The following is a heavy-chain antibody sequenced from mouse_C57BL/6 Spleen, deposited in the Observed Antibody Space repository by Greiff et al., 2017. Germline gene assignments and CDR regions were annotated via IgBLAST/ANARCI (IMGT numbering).Heavy chain of an antibody. CDR3: ARLDGYDVYYAMDY. CDR2: INPSSGYT. CDR1: GYTFTSYT. D-gene: IGHD2-2*01. V-gene: IGHV1-4*01. J-gene: IGHJ4*01. Sequence: QVQLQQSGAELARPGASVKMSCKASGYTFTSYTMHWVKQRPGQGLEWIGYINPSSGYTKYNQKFKDKATLTADKSSSTAYMQLSSLTSEDSAVYYCARLDGYDVYYAMDYWGQGTSVTVSS.